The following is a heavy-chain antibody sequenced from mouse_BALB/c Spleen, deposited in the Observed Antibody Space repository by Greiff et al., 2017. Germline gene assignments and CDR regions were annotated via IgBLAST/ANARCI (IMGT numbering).Heavy chain of an antibody. CDR2: ISSGSSTI. J-gene: IGHJ3*01. CDR3: ARSGTARASWFAY. CDR1: GFTFSSFG. V-gene: IGHV5-17*02. Sequence: VQLKESGGGLVQPGGSRKLSCAASGFTFSSFGMHWVRQAPEKGLEWVAYISSGSSTIYYADTVKGRFTISRDNPKNTLFLQMTSLRSEDTAMYYCARSGTARASWFAYWGQGTLVTVSA. D-gene: IGHD3-2*01.